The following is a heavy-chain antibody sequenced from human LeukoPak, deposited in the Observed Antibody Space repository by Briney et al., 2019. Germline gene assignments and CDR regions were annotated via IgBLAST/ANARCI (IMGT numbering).Heavy chain of an antibody. CDR3: AKDRYSYAFEYSDS. Sequence: GRSLRLSCVASGFIFSSYGMHWVRQAPGKGLDWVAVISNDGSKKYYADSVRGRFTISRDNSKNTLSLQVSSLRTEDTAVYYCAKDRYSYAFEYSDSWGQGTLVTVSS. D-gene: IGHD5-18*01. V-gene: IGHV3-30*18. J-gene: IGHJ4*02. CDR2: ISNDGSKK. CDR1: GFIFSSYG.